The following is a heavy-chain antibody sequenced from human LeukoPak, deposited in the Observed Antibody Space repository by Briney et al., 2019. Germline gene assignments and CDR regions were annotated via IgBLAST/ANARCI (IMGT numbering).Heavy chain of an antibody. J-gene: IGHJ4*02. D-gene: IGHD2-15*01. V-gene: IGHV3-30*18. CDR2: IAFDGTKH. CDR3: VKDRAAVLEY. CDR1: GFTFSRHT. Sequence: HTGRSLRLSCAASGFTFSRHTMHWVRQAPGKWLECVAVIAFDGTKHYYADSVKGRFTIARDNSKNTLYLQMSSLRGQDTAIYYCVKDRAAVLEYWGQGTLVTVSS.